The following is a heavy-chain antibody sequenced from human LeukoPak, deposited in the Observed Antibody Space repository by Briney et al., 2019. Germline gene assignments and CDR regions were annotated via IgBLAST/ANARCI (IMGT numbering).Heavy chain of an antibody. CDR1: GDSISSYY. D-gene: IGHD2-15*01. Sequence: SETLSLTCTVSGDSISSYYWSWIRQPPGKGLEWIGEINHSGSTNYNPSLKSRVTISVDKSKNQFSLKLSSVTAADTAVYYCARYTHKDCSGGSCYPEYYFDYWGQGTLVTVSS. CDR3: ARYTHKDCSGGSCYPEYYFDY. CDR2: INHSGST. V-gene: IGHV4-34*01. J-gene: IGHJ4*02.